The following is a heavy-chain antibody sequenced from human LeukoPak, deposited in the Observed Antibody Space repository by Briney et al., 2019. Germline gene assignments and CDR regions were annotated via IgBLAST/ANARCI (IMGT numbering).Heavy chain of an antibody. J-gene: IGHJ1*01. CDR1: GYTFTSYG. D-gene: IGHD5-24*01. V-gene: IGHV1-46*01. CDR2: IDPSGGST. CDR3: ARGSLSEMAKISY. Sequence: ASVKVSCKASGYTFTSYGISWVRQAPGQGLEWMGIIDPSGGSTSYAQKFQGRVTVTRDMSTSIVYMELSSLRSEDTAVYYCARGSLSEMAKISYWGQGTLVTVSS.